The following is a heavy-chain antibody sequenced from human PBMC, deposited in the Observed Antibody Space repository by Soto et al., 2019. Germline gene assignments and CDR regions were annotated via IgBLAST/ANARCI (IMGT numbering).Heavy chain of an antibody. V-gene: IGHV4-34*01. J-gene: IGHJ5*02. CDR1: GGSFSGYY. D-gene: IGHD3-10*01. CDR3: ARGLNYYGSGSYYVGWFDP. Sequence: ETLSLTCAVYGGSFSGYYWSWIRQPPGKGLEWIGEINHSGSTNYNPSLKSRVTISVDTSKNQFSLKLSSVTAADTAVYYCARGLNYYGSGSYYVGWFDPWGQGTLVTVSS. CDR2: INHSGST.